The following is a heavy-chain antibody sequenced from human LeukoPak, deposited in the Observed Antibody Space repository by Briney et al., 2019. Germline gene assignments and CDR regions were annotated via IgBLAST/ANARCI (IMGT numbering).Heavy chain of an antibody. V-gene: IGHV4-39*01. J-gene: IGHJ6*02. CDR1: GGSISSSRYY. CDR2: IDKDGNT. D-gene: IGHD3-22*01. CDR3: ATHPYSSGNCNYNLDV. Sequence: PSETLSLTCSVSGGSISSSRYYWGWIRQPPGKGLEWIGTIDKDGNTSYNPSLRSRVTISVDTSKNQFSLNLISVTAADTAVYYCATHPYSSGNCNYNLDVWGQGTTVTVSS.